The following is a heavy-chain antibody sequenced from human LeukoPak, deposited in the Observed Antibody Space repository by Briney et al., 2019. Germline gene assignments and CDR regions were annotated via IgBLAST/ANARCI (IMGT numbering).Heavy chain of an antibody. CDR2: IWYDGSNK. V-gene: IGHV3-33*01. CDR1: GFTFSSYG. J-gene: IGHJ4*02. D-gene: IGHD6-13*01. Sequence: GGSLRLSCAASGFTFSSYGMHWVRQAPGKGLEWVAVIWYDGSNKYYADSVKGRFTIARDNSKNTLYLQMNSLRAEDTAVYYCARDAAAAGPGDYWGQGALVTVSS. CDR3: ARDAAAAGPGDY.